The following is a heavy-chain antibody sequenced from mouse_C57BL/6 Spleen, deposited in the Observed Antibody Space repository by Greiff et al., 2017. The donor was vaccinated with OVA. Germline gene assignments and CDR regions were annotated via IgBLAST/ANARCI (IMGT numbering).Heavy chain of an antibody. D-gene: IGHD2-4*01. Sequence: QVQLQQSGAELARPGASVKLSCKASGYTFTSYGISWVKQRTGQGLEWIGEIYPRSGNTYYNEKFKGKATLTADKSSSTAYMELRSLTSEDSAVYFCARSDYDPFAYWGQGTLVTVSA. CDR2: IYPRSGNT. CDR1: GYTFTSYG. CDR3: ARSDYDPFAY. J-gene: IGHJ3*01. V-gene: IGHV1-81*01.